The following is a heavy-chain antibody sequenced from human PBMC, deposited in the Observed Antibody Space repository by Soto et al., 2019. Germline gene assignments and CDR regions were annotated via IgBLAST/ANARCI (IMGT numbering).Heavy chain of an antibody. J-gene: IGHJ2*01. D-gene: IGHD4-4*01. CDR1: GFTFSSYA. V-gene: IGHV3-30-3*01. Sequence: QVQLVESGGGVVQPGRSLRLSCAASGFTFSSYAMHWVRQAPGKGLEWVAVISYDGSNKYYADSVKSRFTISRDNSKNTLYLKMNRLRTEDTAVYYCARPLWRDDYNWGYFDLWGRGTLVTVSS. CDR2: ISYDGSNK. CDR3: ARPLWRDDYNWGYFDL.